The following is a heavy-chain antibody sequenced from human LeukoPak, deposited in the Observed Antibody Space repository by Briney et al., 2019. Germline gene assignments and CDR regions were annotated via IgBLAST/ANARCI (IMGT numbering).Heavy chain of an antibody. V-gene: IGHV3-23*01. CDR1: GFTFSSYA. CDR3: AKDLGATYGDYFDY. CDR2: INGSGGST. J-gene: IGHJ4*02. Sequence: QTGGSLRLSCAASGFTFSSYAMSWVRQPPGKGLEWVLDINGSGGSTYYAHSVKGRFTISRDNSKNTLYLQMNSLRAEDTAVYYCAKDLGATYGDYFDYWGQGTLVTVSS. D-gene: IGHD4-17*01.